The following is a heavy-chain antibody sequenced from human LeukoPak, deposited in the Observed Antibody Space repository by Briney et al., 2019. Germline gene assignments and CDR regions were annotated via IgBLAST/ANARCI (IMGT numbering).Heavy chain of an antibody. J-gene: IGHJ4*02. Sequence: GGSLRLSCAASGFTFSGYGMHWVRQAPGKGLEWVALISRDGSDKYYTDSAKGRFTISRDNSKNTLYLEMNSLRVEDTAVYYCAKDRKWSYYGFDHWGQGTLVTVSS. CDR1: GFTFSGYG. CDR2: ISRDGSDK. V-gene: IGHV3-30*18. D-gene: IGHD3-10*01. CDR3: AKDRKWSYYGFDH.